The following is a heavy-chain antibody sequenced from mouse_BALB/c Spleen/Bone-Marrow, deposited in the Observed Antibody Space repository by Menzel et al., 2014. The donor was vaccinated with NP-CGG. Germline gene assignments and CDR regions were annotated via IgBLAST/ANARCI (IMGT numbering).Heavy chain of an antibody. Sequence: VQLQQSGAELARPGSSVKISCKASGYAFSSYWMNWVKQRPGQGLEWIGQIYPGDGDTNYNGKFKGKATLTADKSSSTACMQLSRLTSEDYAVYFCARYDGFAYWGQGTLVTVSA. V-gene: IGHV1-80*01. J-gene: IGHJ3*01. CDR2: IYPGDGDT. CDR3: ARYDGFAY. CDR1: GYAFSSYW. D-gene: IGHD2-12*01.